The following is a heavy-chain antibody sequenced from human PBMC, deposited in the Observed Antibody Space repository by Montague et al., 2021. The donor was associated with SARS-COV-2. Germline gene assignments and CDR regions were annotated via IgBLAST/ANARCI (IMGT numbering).Heavy chain of an antibody. CDR2: ISWNSGSK. D-gene: IGHD3-22*01. CDR3: AKDKGYYFDSSGQNDN. J-gene: IGHJ4*02. Sequence: SLRLSCAASGFRFDDYAMHWVRQVPGKGLEWVSGISWNSGSKTYADSVKGRFTISRDNAKNSLYLQMNSLRAEDTALYRCAKDKGYYFDSSGQNDNWGQGTLVTVSS. CDR1: GFRFDDYA. V-gene: IGHV3-9*01.